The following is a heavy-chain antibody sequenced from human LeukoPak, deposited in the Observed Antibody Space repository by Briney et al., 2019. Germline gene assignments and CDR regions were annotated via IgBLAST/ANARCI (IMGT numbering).Heavy chain of an antibody. V-gene: IGHV3-23*01. CDR3: ARDSGSSEYYFDY. J-gene: IGHJ4*02. CDR1: GFTFSSYA. D-gene: IGHD1-26*01. CDR2: ISGSGGST. Sequence: AGGSLRLSCAASGFTFSSYAMSWVRQAPGKGLEWVSAISGSGGSTYYADSVKGRFTISRDNAKNTLYLQMNSLRAEDTAVYYCARDSGSSEYYFDYWGQGTLVTVSS.